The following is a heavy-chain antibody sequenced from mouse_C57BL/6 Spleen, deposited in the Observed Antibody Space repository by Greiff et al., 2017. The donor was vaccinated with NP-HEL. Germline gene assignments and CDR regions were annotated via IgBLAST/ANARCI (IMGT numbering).Heavy chain of an antibody. CDR3: ASGRAAQATDFDY. CDR1: GYTFTSYW. V-gene: IGHV1-52*01. CDR2: IDPSDSET. Sequence: VQLQQPGAELVRPGSSVKLSCKASGYTFTSYWMHWVKQRPIQGLEWIGNIDPSDSETHYNQKFKDKATLTVDKSSSTAYMQLSSLTSEDSAVYYCASGRAAQATDFDYWGQGTTLTVSS. D-gene: IGHD3-2*02. J-gene: IGHJ2*01.